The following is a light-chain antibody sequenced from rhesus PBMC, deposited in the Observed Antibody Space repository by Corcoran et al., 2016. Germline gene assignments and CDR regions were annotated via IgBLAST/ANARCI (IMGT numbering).Light chain of an antibody. V-gene: IGKV1-22*01. CDR1: QGISSW. CDR3: QQYSSRPLT. Sequence: DIQMTQSPSSLSASVGDTVTITCRASQGISSWLAWYQQKPGTAPKLLIYTASSLQSGVPSRFSGRGSGTDFTLTISSLQSEDFATYYCQQYSSRPLTFGGGTKVELK. J-gene: IGKJ4*01. CDR2: TAS.